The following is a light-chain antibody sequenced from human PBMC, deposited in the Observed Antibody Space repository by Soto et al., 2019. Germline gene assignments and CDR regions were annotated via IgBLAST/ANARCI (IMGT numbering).Light chain of an antibody. CDR1: SGSVSTSYY. J-gene: IGLJ2*01. V-gene: IGLV8-61*01. CDR2: STN. CDR3: VLYMGSGVV. Sequence: QTVVTQEPSFSVSPGGTVTLTCGLSSGSVSTSYYPSWYQQTPGQAPRTLIYSTNTRSSVVPDRFSGSILGNKAALTITGAQADDESDYYCVLYMGSGVVLGGGTKVTVL.